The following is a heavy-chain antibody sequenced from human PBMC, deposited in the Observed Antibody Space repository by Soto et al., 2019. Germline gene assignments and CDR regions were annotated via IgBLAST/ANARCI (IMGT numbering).Heavy chain of an antibody. V-gene: IGHV3-43D*03. D-gene: IGHD4-4*01. CDR3: AKDTGSDYSGSYYYYYGMDV. J-gene: IGHJ6*02. CDR2: ISWDGGST. CDR1: GFTFDDYA. Sequence: GSLRLSCAASGFTFDDYAMHWVRQAPGKGLEWVSLISWDGGSTYYADSVKGRFTISRDNSKNSLYLQMNSLRAEDTALYYCAKDTGSDYSGSYYYYYGMDVWGQGTTVTVSS.